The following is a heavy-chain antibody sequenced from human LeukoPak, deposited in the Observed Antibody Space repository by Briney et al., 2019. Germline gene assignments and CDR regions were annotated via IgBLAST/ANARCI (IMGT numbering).Heavy chain of an antibody. V-gene: IGHV1-8*01. D-gene: IGHD5-24*01. CDR1: GYTSTSYD. J-gene: IGHJ2*01. Sequence: ASVQIPSNASGYTSTSYDINRVRQPTRQGLEWMGWMNTNSGNTAYYQKFQSRVTITRNTSISTAYMELSSLRSEDTAVYYCARPRRDGYNLGWYFDLWGRGTLVTVSS. CDR2: MNTNSGNT. CDR3: ARPRRDGYNLGWYFDL.